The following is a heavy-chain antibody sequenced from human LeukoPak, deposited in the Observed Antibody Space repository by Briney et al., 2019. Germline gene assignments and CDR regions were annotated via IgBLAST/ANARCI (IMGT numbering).Heavy chain of an antibody. Sequence: GASVKVSCKASGGTFSSYAISWVRQAPGQGLEWMGRIIPILGIANYAQKFQGRVTITADKSTSTAYMELSSLRSEDTAVCYCARGGSGSQYAFDIWGQGTMVTVSS. CDR1: GGTFSSYA. CDR3: ARGGSGSQYAFDI. D-gene: IGHD3-10*01. V-gene: IGHV1-69*04. CDR2: IIPILGIA. J-gene: IGHJ3*02.